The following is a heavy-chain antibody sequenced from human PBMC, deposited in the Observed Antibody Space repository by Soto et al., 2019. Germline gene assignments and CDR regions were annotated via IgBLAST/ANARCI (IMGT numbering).Heavy chain of an antibody. V-gene: IGHV1-18*04. CDR3: ARDERGTCTSSSCYYFDY. CDR2: TSADNGDT. CDR1: GYTFTRYG. Sequence: VQLVQSGAEVKEPGASVKVSCKASGYTFTRYGFSWVRQAPGQGLEWMAWTSADNGDTNYAPKLKDRVTLTTDTSTGTAYMELRSLRSDDTAVYYCARDERGTCTSSSCYYFDYWGQGTLVTVSS. J-gene: IGHJ4*02. D-gene: IGHD2-2*01.